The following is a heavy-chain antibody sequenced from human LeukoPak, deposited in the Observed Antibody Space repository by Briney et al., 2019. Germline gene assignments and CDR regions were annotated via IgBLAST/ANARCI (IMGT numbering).Heavy chain of an antibody. CDR3: AREETAGTNLNWFDP. Sequence: SETLSLTCTVSGGSISSYYWSWIRQPPGKGLEWIGYISYSGSTNFNPSLKSRVTISVDTSKNQFSLTLSSVTAADTAVYYCAREETAGTNLNWFDPGGQGTLVTVSS. CDR2: ISYSGST. J-gene: IGHJ5*02. CDR1: GGSISSYY. D-gene: IGHD1/OR15-1a*01. V-gene: IGHV4-59*01.